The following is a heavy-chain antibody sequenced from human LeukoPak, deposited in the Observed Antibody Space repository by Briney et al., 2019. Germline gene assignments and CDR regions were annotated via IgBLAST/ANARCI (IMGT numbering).Heavy chain of an antibody. J-gene: IGHJ4*02. Sequence: PGGSLRLSCAASGFTVSSNYMSWVRQAPGKGLEWVSVIYSGGSTYYADSVKGRFTISRGNSKNTLYLQMNSLRAEDTAVYYCARVTPYSSIGFDYWGQGTLVTVSS. CDR3: ARVTPYSSIGFDY. CDR1: GFTVSSNY. V-gene: IGHV3-53*01. D-gene: IGHD6-13*01. CDR2: IYSGGST.